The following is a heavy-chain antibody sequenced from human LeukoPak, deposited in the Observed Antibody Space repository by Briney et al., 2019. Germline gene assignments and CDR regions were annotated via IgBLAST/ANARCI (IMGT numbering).Heavy chain of an antibody. J-gene: IGHJ4*02. Sequence: PGGSLRLSXAASGFTFSNAWMSWVRQAPGKGLEWVGRIKSKTDGGTTDYAAPVKGRFTISRDDSKNTLYLQMNSLKTEDTAVYYCTTGPVVVPAAVDYWGQRTLVTVSS. CDR1: GFTFSNAW. V-gene: IGHV3-15*01. CDR3: TTGPVVVPAAVDY. CDR2: IKSKTDGGTT. D-gene: IGHD2-2*01.